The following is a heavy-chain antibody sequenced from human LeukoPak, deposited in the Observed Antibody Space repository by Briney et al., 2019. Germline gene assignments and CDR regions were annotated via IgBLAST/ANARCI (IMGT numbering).Heavy chain of an antibody. CDR2: INWNGGST. D-gene: IGHD5/OR15-5a*01. J-gene: IGHJ6*03. CDR1: GFTFSSYW. V-gene: IGHV3-20*04. Sequence: GGSLRLSCAASGFTFSSYWMHWVRQAPGKGLVWVSGINWNGGSTGYADSVKGRFTISRDNAKNSLYLQMNSLRAEDTALYYCARVYELREEDYYYYYMDVWGKGTTVTVSS. CDR3: ARVYELREEDYYYYYMDV.